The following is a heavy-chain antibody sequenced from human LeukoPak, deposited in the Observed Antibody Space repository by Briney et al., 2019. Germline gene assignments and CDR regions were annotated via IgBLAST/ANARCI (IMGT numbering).Heavy chain of an antibody. V-gene: IGHV4-61*02. CDR2: IYTSGST. Sequence: SQTLSLTCTVSGGSISSGSYYWSWIRQPAGKGLEWIVRIYTSGSTNYNPSLKSRVTISVDTSKNQFSLKLSSVTAADTAVYYCARAPEEWELSYFDYWGQGTLVTVSS. J-gene: IGHJ4*02. CDR1: GGSISSGSYY. CDR3: ARAPEEWELSYFDY. D-gene: IGHD1-26*01.